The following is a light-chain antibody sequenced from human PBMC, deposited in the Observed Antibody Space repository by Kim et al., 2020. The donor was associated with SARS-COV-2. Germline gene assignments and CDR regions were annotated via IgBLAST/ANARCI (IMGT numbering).Light chain of an antibody. CDR2: QDS. Sequence: VSPRQTPSITCSGDKLGDKYACWYQQKPGQSPVLVIYQDSKRPSGIPERFSGSNSGNTVTLTISGTQAMDEADYYCQAWDSSIVVFGGGTQLTVL. CDR3: QAWDSSIVV. V-gene: IGLV3-1*01. CDR1: KLGDKY. J-gene: IGLJ2*01.